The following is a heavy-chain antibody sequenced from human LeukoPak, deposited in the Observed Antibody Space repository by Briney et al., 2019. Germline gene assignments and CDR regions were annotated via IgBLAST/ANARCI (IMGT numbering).Heavy chain of an antibody. V-gene: IGHV1-18*04. CDR3: ARESSSGWYPLY. CDR2: ISAYNDNT. D-gene: IGHD6-19*01. Sequence: ASVKVSCKASGYTFTSYGISWVRQAPGQGLEGMGWISAYNDNTNYAHKLQGRVTMTTDTSTSTAYMELRSLRSDDTAVYYCARESSSGWYPLYWGQGTLVTVSS. CDR1: GYTFTSYG. J-gene: IGHJ4*02.